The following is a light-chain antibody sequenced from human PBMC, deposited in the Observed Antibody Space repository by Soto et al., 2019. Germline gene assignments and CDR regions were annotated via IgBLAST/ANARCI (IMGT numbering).Light chain of an antibody. Sequence: EIVLTQSPATLSLSPGERVTLSCRASQSVSSYLAWYQQQPCQAPRLLIYDASKRATGIPARFSGSGSGTDFTLTISSLEPEDFAVYYCQQRSNFMYTFGQGTKLEIK. CDR2: DAS. J-gene: IGKJ2*01. V-gene: IGKV3-11*01. CDR3: QQRSNFMYT. CDR1: QSVSSY.